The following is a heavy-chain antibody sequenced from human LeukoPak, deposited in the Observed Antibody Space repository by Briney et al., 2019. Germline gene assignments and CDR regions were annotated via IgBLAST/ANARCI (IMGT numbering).Heavy chain of an antibody. CDR2: IIPIFGTA. Sequence: SVKVSYKASGGTFSSYAISWVRQAPGQGLERMGGIIPIFGTANYAQKFQGRVTITTDESTSTAYMELSSLRSEDTAVYYCARGPLYCTNGVCSNWFDPWGQGTLVTVSS. V-gene: IGHV1-69*05. J-gene: IGHJ5*02. D-gene: IGHD2-8*01. CDR1: GGTFSSYA. CDR3: ARGPLYCTNGVCSNWFDP.